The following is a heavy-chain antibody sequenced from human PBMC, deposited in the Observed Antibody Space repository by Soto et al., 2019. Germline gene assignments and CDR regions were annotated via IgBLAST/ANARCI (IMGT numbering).Heavy chain of an antibody. CDR1: GFTFSSYA. CDR2: ISYDGSNK. J-gene: IGHJ6*02. V-gene: IGHV3-30-3*01. D-gene: IGHD2-8*01. CDR3: ARDRDCTNGVWGYYYYGMDV. Sequence: GGSLRLSCAASGFTFSSYAMHWVRQAPGKGLEWVAVISYDGSNKYYADSVKGRFTISRDNSKNTLYLQMNSLRAEDTAVYYCARDRDCTNGVWGYYYYGMDVWGQGTTVTVSS.